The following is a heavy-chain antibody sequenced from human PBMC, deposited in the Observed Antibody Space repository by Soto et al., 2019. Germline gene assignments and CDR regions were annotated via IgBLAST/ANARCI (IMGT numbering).Heavy chain of an antibody. D-gene: IGHD4-4*01. CDR2: VCYSGNT. CDR3: ASRDYSDAFDI. V-gene: IGHV4-59*01. Sequence: QVQLQESGPGLVKPSETLSLTCTVSGVSISTYYWTWIRQPPGKGLDWIGQVCYSGNTNYNPSLKSRVTISVDASRNQFSLRLSSVTAADTAMYYCASRDYSDAFDIWGQGTLVTVSS. J-gene: IGHJ3*02. CDR1: GVSISTYY.